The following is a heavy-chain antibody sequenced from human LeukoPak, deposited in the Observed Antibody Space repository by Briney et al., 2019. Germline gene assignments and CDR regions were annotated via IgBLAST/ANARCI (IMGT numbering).Heavy chain of an antibody. CDR1: GASISGGYH. CDR2: IYHDGST. V-gene: IGHV4-38-2*02. CDR3: ARVGYCSTASCYQASFLDY. J-gene: IGHJ4*02. Sequence: PSETLSLTCTVSGASISGGYHWGWIRQPPGKGLEWIGSIYHDGSTYYNPSLKSRVTMSVDTSKNQVSLKLKSVTAADTALYYCARVGYCSTASCYQASFLDYWGQGTLATVSS. D-gene: IGHD2-2*01.